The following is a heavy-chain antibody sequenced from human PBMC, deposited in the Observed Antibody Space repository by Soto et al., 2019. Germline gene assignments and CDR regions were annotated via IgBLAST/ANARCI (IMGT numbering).Heavy chain of an antibody. J-gene: IGHJ4*02. V-gene: IGHV4-59*01. CDR1: CGSISSYY. CDR2: IYYSGST. CDR3: TRADYQRNPFDY. Sequence: SETLSLTCTVSCGSISSYYWSWIRQPPGKGLEWIGYIYYSGSTYYNPSLKSRVTISVDTSKNKFSLKLRSVTAADTAVYYCTRADYQRNPFDYWGQGTLVTVSS. D-gene: IGHD4-17*01.